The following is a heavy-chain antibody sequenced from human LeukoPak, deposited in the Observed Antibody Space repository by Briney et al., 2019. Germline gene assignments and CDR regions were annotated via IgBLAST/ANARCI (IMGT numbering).Heavy chain of an antibody. CDR2: IKSNTNGGTT. D-gene: IGHD7-27*01. J-gene: IGHJ4*02. V-gene: IGHV3-15*07. CDR1: GFSFSSAW. CDR3: TTEYWGSNY. Sequence: GGSLILSCAGSGFSFSSAWMNWVRQAPGKGLKWVGLIKSNTNGGTTAYAAPVKGRFTISRDDSKNTLYLQMDSLKTEDTGVYYCTTEYWGSNYWGQGTLVTVSS.